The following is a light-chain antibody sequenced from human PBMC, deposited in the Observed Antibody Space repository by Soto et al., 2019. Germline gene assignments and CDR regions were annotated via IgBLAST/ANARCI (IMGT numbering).Light chain of an antibody. J-gene: IGLJ2*01. V-gene: IGLV1-47*01. CDR2: MNN. CDR3: AAWDDSLSGVI. CDR1: SSNIGRNH. Sequence: QSVLTQPPSASGAPGQRVTISCSGSSSNIGRNHVYWYQHLPGTAPKLLIYMNNQRHSEVPDRFSGFKSGTSASLAISGLRSEDESDYYCAAWDDSLSGVIFGGGTTLTVL.